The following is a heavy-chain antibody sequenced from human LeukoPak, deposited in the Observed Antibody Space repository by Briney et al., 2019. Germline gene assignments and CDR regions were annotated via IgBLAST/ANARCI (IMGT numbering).Heavy chain of an antibody. Sequence: SVKVSCKASGCTFTGYYMHWVRQAPGQGLEWMGGIIPIFGTANYAQKFQGRVTITTDESTSTAYMELSSLRSEDTAVYYCARDRSGSNRWFDPWGQGTLVTVSS. V-gene: IGHV1-69*05. D-gene: IGHD2-15*01. CDR1: GCTFTGYY. J-gene: IGHJ5*02. CDR3: ARDRSGSNRWFDP. CDR2: IIPIFGTA.